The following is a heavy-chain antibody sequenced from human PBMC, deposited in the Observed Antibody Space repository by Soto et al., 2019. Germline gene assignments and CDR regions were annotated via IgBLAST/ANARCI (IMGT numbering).Heavy chain of an antibody. CDR1: GYTFSDFD. D-gene: IGHD3-16*01. Sequence: ASVKVSCKASGYTFSDFDINWLRQTSGQGPEWMGWMNAKSGDTFFAQRFHDKFNMTWDTSLTTAYMEVGSLTSDHAAIYYCARGNPFNYAGFDVWGQGTAVTVSS. J-gene: IGHJ6*02. CDR3: ARGNPFNYAGFDV. V-gene: IGHV1-8*01. CDR2: MNAKSGDT.